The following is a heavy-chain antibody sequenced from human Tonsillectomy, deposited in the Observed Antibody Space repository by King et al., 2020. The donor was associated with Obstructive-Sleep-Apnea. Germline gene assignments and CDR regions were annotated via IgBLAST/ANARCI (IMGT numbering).Heavy chain of an antibody. D-gene: IGHD3-22*01. Sequence: QLQESGPGLVKPSQTLSLTCTVSGGSISGGDYYWSWIRQHPGKGLEWIGYIYYSGSTYYNPSLKSRVTISVDTPKNQFSLKLSSVTAADTAVYYCARDLLYDGSAYPNYYYYGMDVWGQGTTVTVSS. CDR1: GGSISGGDYY. CDR3: ARDLLYDGSAYPNYYYYGMDV. J-gene: IGHJ6*02. V-gene: IGHV4-31*03. CDR2: IYYSGST.